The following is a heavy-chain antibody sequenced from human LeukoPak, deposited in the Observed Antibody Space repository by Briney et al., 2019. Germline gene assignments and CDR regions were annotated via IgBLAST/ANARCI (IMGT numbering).Heavy chain of an antibody. V-gene: IGHV3-23*01. CDR2: ISGSGDGT. Sequence: TGGSLRLSCAASGFTFRDYAMSWVRQALGKGLEWVSAISGSGDGTYYADSVKGRFTISRDNSKNTLHLQMNRLRVEDTAVYYCARDLSRGSHNWFDPWGQGTLATVSS. CDR1: GFTFRDYA. J-gene: IGHJ5*02. CDR3: ARDLSRGSHNWFDP. D-gene: IGHD3-16*01.